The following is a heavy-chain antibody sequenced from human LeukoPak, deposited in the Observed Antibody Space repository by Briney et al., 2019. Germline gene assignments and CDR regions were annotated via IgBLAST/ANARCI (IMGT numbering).Heavy chain of an antibody. Sequence: SETLSLTCSVSGYSISSGYYWGWIRQPPGKGLEWIGSIYHSGSTYYNLSLKSRVTISVDTSKNQFSLKLSSVTAADTAVYYCARATTVTFDYWGQGTLVTVSS. J-gene: IGHJ4*02. D-gene: IGHD4-17*01. CDR2: IYHSGST. CDR1: GYSISSGYY. V-gene: IGHV4-38-2*02. CDR3: ARATTVTFDY.